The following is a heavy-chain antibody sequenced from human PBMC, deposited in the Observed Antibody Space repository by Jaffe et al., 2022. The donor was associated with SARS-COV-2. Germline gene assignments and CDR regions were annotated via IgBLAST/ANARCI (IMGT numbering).Heavy chain of an antibody. CDR3: ARGGRGVVTAILDY. J-gene: IGHJ4*02. V-gene: IGHV4-34*01. D-gene: IGHD2-21*02. CDR1: GGSFSGYY. Sequence: QVQLQQWGAGLLKPSETLSLTCAVYGGSFSGYYWSWIRQPPGKGLEWIGEINHSGSTNYNPSLKSRVTISVDTSKNQFSLKLSSVTAADTAVYYCARGGRGVVTAILDYWGQGTLVTVSS. CDR2: INHSGST.